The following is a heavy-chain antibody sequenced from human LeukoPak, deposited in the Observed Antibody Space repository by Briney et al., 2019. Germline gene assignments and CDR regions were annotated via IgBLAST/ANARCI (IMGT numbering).Heavy chain of an antibody. J-gene: IGHJ5*02. V-gene: IGHV1-2*02. CDR2: INPNSGGT. D-gene: IGHD3-10*01. Sequence: ASVKVSCKASGYTFTGYYMHWVRQAPGQGLEWMGWINPNSGGTNYAQKFQGRVTMTRDTSISTAYMELSRLRSDDTAVYYCARDLMVRGVNWFDPWGQGTLVTVSS. CDR1: GYTFTGYY. CDR3: ARDLMVRGVNWFDP.